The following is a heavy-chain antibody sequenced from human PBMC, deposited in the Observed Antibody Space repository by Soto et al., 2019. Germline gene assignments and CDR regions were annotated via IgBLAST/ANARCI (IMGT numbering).Heavy chain of an antibody. CDR1: GGSFSGYY. D-gene: IGHD3-10*01. CDR2: INHSGST. J-gene: IGHJ6*02. CDR3: ARGSDPAYYYGSGSPYYYGMDV. V-gene: IGHV4-34*01. Sequence: SETLSLTCAVYGGSFSGYYWSWIRQPPGKGLEWIGEINHSGSTNYNPSLKSRVTISVDTPKNQFSLKLSSVTAADTAVYYCARGSDPAYYYGSGSPYYYGMDVWGQGTTVTVSS.